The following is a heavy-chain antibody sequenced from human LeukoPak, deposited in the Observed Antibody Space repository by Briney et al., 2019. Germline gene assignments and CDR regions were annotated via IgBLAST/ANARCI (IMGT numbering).Heavy chain of an antibody. CDR3: ARGTPGATTSYYYYYYMDV. CDR1: GYTFTTYG. V-gene: IGHV1-18*01. J-gene: IGHJ6*03. D-gene: IGHD5-24*01. CDR2: SSPYNGNT. Sequence: ASVKVSCKASGYTFTTYGISWVRQAPGQGLEWMGWSSPYNGNTNYAQKLRGRVTMTTDTSTSTAYMELRSLRSDDTAVYYCARGTPGATTSYYYYYYMDVWGKGTTVTVSS.